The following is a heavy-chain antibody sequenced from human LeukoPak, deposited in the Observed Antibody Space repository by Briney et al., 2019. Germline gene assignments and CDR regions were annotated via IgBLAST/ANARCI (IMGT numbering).Heavy chain of an antibody. CDR2: ISWNSGSI. D-gene: IGHD6-19*01. V-gene: IGHV3-9*01. J-gene: IGHJ4*02. CDR1: GFTFDDYA. CDR3: AKDNGSSGWSNFDY. Sequence: GGSLRLSCAASGFTFDDYAMPWVRQAPGKGLEWVSGISWNSGSIGYADSVKGRFTISRDNAKNSLYLQMNSLRAEDTALYYCAKDNGSSGWSNFDYWGQGTLVTVSS.